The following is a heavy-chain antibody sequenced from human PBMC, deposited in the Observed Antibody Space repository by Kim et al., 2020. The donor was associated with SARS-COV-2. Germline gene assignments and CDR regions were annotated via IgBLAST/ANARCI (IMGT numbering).Heavy chain of an antibody. V-gene: IGHV1-69*04. D-gene: IGHD2-15*01. J-gene: IGHJ4*02. CDR2: IIPILGIA. CDR3: ARAGCSGGSCYSELDY. Sequence: SVKVSCKASGGTFSSYAISWVRQAPGQGLEWMGRIIPILGIANYAQKFQGRVTITADKSTSTAYMELSSLRSEDSAVYYCARAGCSGGSCYSELDYWGQGTLVTVSA. CDR1: GGTFSSYA.